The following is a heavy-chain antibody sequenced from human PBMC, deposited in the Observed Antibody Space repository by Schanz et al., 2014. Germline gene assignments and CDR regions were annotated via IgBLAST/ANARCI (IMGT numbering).Heavy chain of an antibody. CDR2: INPNTGGT. V-gene: IGHV1-2*04. D-gene: IGHD3-22*01. CDR1: GYTFSDYY. Sequence: QAQLMQSGPELKRPGASVKVSCKASGYTFSDYYIHWVRQAPGQGLEWMGWINPNTGGTNFAQKFQGWVTVTRDTSISTVYMELSRVTYEDTAVYYCARDDRAYYYGMDVWGQGTTVTVSS. J-gene: IGHJ6*02. CDR3: ARDDRAYYYGMDV.